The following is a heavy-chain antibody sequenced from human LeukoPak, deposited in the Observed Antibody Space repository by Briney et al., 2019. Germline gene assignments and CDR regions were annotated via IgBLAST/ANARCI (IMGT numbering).Heavy chain of an antibody. CDR3: TTVDTAIL. Sequence: PGGSLRLSCAASEFSFSNAWMSWVRQAPGKGLEWVGRIKSQTDGGTAEYAAPVKGRFTISRDDSKNTLFLQMNSLKTEDTAVYWCTTVDTAILWGQGTLVTVSS. V-gene: IGHV3-15*01. CDR2: IKSQTDGGTA. CDR1: EFSFSNAW. J-gene: IGHJ4*02. D-gene: IGHD5-18*01.